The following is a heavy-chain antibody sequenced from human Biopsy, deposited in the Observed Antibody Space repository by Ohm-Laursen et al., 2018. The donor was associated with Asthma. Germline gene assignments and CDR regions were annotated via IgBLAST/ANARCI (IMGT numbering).Heavy chain of an antibody. Sequence: SDTLSLTCTVSGGSVSTGSYYWSWIRQPPGKGLEWIGYIYYTGSDNYNPSLKSQVTISVDTSKNQFSLRLNSVTAADTAVYYCARGPNYHGSGRAPIGMDVWGQGTTVTVSS. CDR2: IYYTGSD. J-gene: IGHJ6*02. CDR3: ARGPNYHGSGRAPIGMDV. V-gene: IGHV4-61*01. D-gene: IGHD3-10*01. CDR1: GGSVSTGSYY.